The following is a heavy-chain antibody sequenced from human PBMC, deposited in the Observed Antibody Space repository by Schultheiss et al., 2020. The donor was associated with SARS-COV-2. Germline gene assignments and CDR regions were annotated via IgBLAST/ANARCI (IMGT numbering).Heavy chain of an antibody. D-gene: IGHD1-26*01. CDR2: ISSNGGST. Sequence: GGSLRLSCAASGFSFSSYAMHWVRQAPGKGLEYVSAISSNGGSTYYANSVKGRFTISRDNSKNTLYLQMGSLRAEDMAVYYCARDQVGATTGGDYWGQGTLVTVSS. J-gene: IGHJ4*02. V-gene: IGHV3-64*01. CDR1: GFSFSSYA. CDR3: ARDQVGATTGGDY.